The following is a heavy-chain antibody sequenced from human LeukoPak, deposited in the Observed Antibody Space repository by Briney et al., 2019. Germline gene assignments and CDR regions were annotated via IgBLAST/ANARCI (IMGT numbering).Heavy chain of an antibody. J-gene: IGHJ4*02. V-gene: IGHV1-18*01. Sequence: ASVKVSCKASGYTFTTYGISWDRQAPGQGLEWMGWISANNSNTNYAQKLQGRVTMTTDTSTSTTYMELRRLRSDDTAVYYCARFGYYYGSGSYSPLAYWGQGTLVTVSS. CDR1: GYTFTTYG. CDR3: ARFGYYYGSGSYSPLAY. D-gene: IGHD3-10*01. CDR2: ISANNSNT.